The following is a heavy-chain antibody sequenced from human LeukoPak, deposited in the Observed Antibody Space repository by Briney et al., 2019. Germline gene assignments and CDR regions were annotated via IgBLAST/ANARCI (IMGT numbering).Heavy chain of an antibody. CDR1: GGSISSSSYY. J-gene: IGHJ3*02. V-gene: IGHV4-39*07. D-gene: IGHD3-10*01. CDR2: IYYSGST. CDR3: ARAPRTMVRGVIYAFDI. Sequence: PSETLSLTCTVSGGSISSSSYYWGWIRQPPGKGLEWIGSIYYSGSTYYNPSLKSRVTISVDTSKNQFSLKLSSVTAADTAVYYCARAPRTMVRGVIYAFDIWGQGTMVTVSS.